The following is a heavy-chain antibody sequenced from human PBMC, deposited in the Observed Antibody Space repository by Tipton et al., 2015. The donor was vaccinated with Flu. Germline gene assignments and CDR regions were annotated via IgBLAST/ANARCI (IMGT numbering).Heavy chain of an antibody. CDR2: IKQDGSEK. CDR3: ARDRANDFWGGDS. D-gene: IGHD3-3*01. J-gene: IGHJ4*02. CDR1: GFTFSSYW. Sequence: SLRLSCATSGFTFSSYWMIWVRQATGKGLEWVANIKQDGSEKYYVDSVKGRFTISRDNAKSSLFLQMNSLRVEDTAVYYCARDRANDFWGGDSWGLGTLVTVSS. V-gene: IGHV3-7*01.